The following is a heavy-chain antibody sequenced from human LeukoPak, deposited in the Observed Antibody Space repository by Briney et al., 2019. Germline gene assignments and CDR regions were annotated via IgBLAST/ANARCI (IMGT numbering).Heavy chain of an antibody. Sequence: GGSLRLSCAASGFTFSSYGMHWVRQAPGKGLEWVAVIWYDGSNKYYADSVKGRFTISRDNSKNTLYLQMNSLRAEDTAVYYRARDPNYYDSSGYQDYWGQGTLVTVSS. D-gene: IGHD3-22*01. V-gene: IGHV3-33*01. CDR2: IWYDGSNK. J-gene: IGHJ4*02. CDR3: ARDPNYYDSSGYQDY. CDR1: GFTFSSYG.